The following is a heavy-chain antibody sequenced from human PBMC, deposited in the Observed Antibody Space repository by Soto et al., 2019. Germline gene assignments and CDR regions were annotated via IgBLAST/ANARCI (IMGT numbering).Heavy chain of an antibody. CDR1: RFSFSTYA. CDR2: ISYDGGNE. CDR3: ARDRSGSHEIDDSLDI. V-gene: IGHV3-30-3*01. J-gene: IGHJ3*02. D-gene: IGHD1-26*01. Sequence: QVQLVESGGGVVQPGRSLRLSCAASRFSFSTYAIHWVRQAPGKGLEWVAGISYDGGNEYYADSVKGRFTISRDNSKITLYLKMNSLGPDDTAVYYCARDRSGSHEIDDSLDIWGRGTMVTVSS.